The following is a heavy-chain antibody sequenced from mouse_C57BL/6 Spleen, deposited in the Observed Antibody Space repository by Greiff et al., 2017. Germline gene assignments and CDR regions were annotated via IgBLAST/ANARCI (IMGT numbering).Heavy chain of an antibody. J-gene: IGHJ4*01. V-gene: IGHV1-64*01. Sequence: QVQLQQPGAELVKPGASVKLSCKASGYTFTSYWMHWVKQRPGQGLEWIGMIHPNSGSTNYNEKFKSKATLTVDKSSSTAYMQLSSLTSEESAVYYCARWGPYAMDYWGQGTSVTVSS. CDR3: ARWGPYAMDY. CDR2: IHPNSGST. CDR1: GYTFTSYW.